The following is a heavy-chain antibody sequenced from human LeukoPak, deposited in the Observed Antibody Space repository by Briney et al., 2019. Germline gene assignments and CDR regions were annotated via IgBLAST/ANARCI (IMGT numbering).Heavy chain of an antibody. CDR3: ARDWLAGNPYHAFDL. J-gene: IGHJ3*01. V-gene: IGHV3-7*01. Sequence: GGSLRLSCAASGFTFSSYWMSWVRQAPGKGLECVANIKEDGSEEYYVDSVKGRFSISRDNAKNSLYLQLNSLRAEDTAVYYCARDWLAGNPYHAFDLWGKGTMVTVSS. CDR2: IKEDGSEE. D-gene: IGHD3-22*01. CDR1: GFTFSSYW.